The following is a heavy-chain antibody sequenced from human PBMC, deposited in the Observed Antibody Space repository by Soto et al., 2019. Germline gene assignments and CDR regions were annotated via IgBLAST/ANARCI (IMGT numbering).Heavy chain of an antibody. V-gene: IGHV4-30-2*01. CDR3: ARQTTDSGRGRFGYFDY. CDR1: GGSISSGGYS. CDR2: IYHSGST. J-gene: IGHJ4*02. Sequence: SETLSLTCAVSGGSISSGGYSWSWIRQPPGKGLEWIGYIYHSGSTYYNPSLKSRVTISVDRSKNQFSLKLSSVTAADTAVYYCARQTTDSGRGRFGYFDYWGQGTLVTVSS. D-gene: IGHD1-7*01.